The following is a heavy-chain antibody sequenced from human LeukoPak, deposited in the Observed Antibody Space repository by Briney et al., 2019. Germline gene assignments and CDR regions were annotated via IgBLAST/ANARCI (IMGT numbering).Heavy chain of an antibody. CDR1: GFTFSSYA. Sequence: GGPLRLSCAASGFTFSSYAMNWVRQAPGKGLEWVSAISGSGDRRNYADSVKGRFTISRDISKNTLYLQMNSLRADDTAMYYCARRAGAYSHPYDYWGQGTLVTVSS. V-gene: IGHV3-23*01. CDR3: ARRAGAYSHPYDY. J-gene: IGHJ4*02. D-gene: IGHD4/OR15-4a*01. CDR2: ISGSGDRR.